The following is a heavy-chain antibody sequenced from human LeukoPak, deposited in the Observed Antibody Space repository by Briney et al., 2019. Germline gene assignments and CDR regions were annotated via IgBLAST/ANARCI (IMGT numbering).Heavy chain of an antibody. CDR3: IRDFRSADL. Sequence: GGSLRLSCVASGFTFSNYWMHWVRQPPGKGLVWVSRIYVDGRTTNYADSVKGRFTISRDNAKNTAYLEMNSLSVEDTATYYCIRDFRSADLWGQGTLVTVTS. V-gene: IGHV3-74*01. CDR1: GFTFSNYW. J-gene: IGHJ5*02. CDR2: IYVDGRTT.